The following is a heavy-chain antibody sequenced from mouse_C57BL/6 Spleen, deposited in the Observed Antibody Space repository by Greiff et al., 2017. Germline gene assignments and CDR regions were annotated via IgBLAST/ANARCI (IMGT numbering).Heavy chain of an antibody. CDR3: ARSPITTVVVHWYFDV. D-gene: IGHD1-1*01. CDR2: IDPSDSYT. Sequence: QVQLKQPGAELVMPGASVKLSCKASGYTFTSYWMHWVKQRPGQGLEWIGEIDPSDSYTNYNQKFKGKSTLTVDKSSSTAYMQLSSLTSEDSAVYYCARSPITTVVVHWYFDVWGTGTTVTVSS. CDR1: GYTFTSYW. J-gene: IGHJ1*03. V-gene: IGHV1-69*01.